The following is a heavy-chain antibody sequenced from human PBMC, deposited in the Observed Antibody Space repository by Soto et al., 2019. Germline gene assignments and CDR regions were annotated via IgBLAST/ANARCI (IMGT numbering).Heavy chain of an antibody. V-gene: IGHV3-48*02. CDR2: LSHTGTTI. J-gene: IGHJ4*02. CDR1: GLTLSSNG. Sequence: GGSLRLSCAASGLTLSSNGMNWVRQAPGKGLEWVSFLSHTGTTIYYADSVRGRFTISRDQGKNLLYLQMNSLRDEDTAVYDCARDWGVYSSENNAYIPHLASWGQGTLVTVSS. CDR3: ARDWGVYSSENNAYIPHLAS. D-gene: IGHD2-21*01.